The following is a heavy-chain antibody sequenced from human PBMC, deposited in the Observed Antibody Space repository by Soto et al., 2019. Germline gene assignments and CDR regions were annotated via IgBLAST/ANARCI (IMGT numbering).Heavy chain of an antibody. D-gene: IGHD2-2*01. Sequence: PGGSLRLSCAASGFTFSSYEMNWVRQAPGKGLEWVSYISSSGSTIYYADSVKGRFTISRDNAKNSLYLQMNSLRAEDTAVYYCARTERYCSSTSCYGGVDYWGQGTLVTVSS. CDR3: ARTERYCSSTSCYGGVDY. V-gene: IGHV3-48*03. CDR1: GFTFSSYE. CDR2: ISSSGSTI. J-gene: IGHJ4*02.